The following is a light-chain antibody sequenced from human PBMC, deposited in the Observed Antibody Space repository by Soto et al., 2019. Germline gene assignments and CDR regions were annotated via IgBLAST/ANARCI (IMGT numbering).Light chain of an antibody. J-gene: IGLJ3*02. CDR3: SSYTITSTLV. CDR2: EVS. V-gene: IGLV2-14*01. CDR1: SSDVGAYNY. Sequence: QSALTQTASVSGSPGQSITISCTGTSSDVGAYNYVSWYQQHPGKAPKLIIFEVSYRPSGVSDRFSGSKSGNTASLTISGLQAEDEADYFCSSYTITSTLVFGGGTKVTVL.